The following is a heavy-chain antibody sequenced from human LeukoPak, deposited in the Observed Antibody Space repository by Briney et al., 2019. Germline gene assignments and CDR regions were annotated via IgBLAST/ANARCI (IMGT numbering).Heavy chain of an antibody. V-gene: IGHV1-18*01. J-gene: IGHJ4*02. CDR3: ARPRSAAGPLDY. CDR2: ISAYNGNT. D-gene: IGHD6-25*01. CDR1: GYTFTSYG. Sequence: ASVKVSCKASGYTFTSYGISWVRQAPGQGLEWMGWISAYNGNTNYAQKLQGRVTMTTDTSTSTVYMELSSLRSEDTAVYYCARPRSAAGPLDYWGQGTLVTVSS.